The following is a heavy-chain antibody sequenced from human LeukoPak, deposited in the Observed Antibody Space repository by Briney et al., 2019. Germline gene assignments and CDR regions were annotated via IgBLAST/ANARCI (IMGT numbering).Heavy chain of an antibody. CDR1: SGSISTSNYY. CDR3: ARRTSTYYYDSSGYYYYYYYMDV. V-gene: IGHV4-39*07. Sequence: SETLSLTCTVSSGSISTSNYYWGWVRQPPGKALEWIGNIFYSGSTYYSPSLKSRVTISLDTSRNQFSLKLSSVTAADTAVYYCARRTSTYYYDSSGYYYYYYYMDVWGKGTTVTISS. D-gene: IGHD3-22*01. J-gene: IGHJ6*03. CDR2: IFYSGST.